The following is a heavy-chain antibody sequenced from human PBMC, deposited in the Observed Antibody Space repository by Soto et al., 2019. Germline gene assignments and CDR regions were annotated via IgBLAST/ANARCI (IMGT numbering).Heavy chain of an antibody. J-gene: IGHJ4*02. D-gene: IGHD2-2*01. Sequence: EVQLVESGGALVQPGGSPRLSCAASGFTISISYMSWVRHVPGKGLEWVSIIYSGGETYYADSAKGRFTISRDISKNTLHLQMSSLRADDTAVYYCARRKFCSSTTCFDYRGRGTLVTVSS. CDR2: IYSGGET. V-gene: IGHV3-66*01. CDR3: ARRKFCSSTTCFDY. CDR1: GFTISISY.